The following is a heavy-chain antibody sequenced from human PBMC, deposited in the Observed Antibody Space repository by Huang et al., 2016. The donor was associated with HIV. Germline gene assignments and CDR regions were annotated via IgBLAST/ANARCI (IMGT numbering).Heavy chain of an antibody. CDR3: ARRGYAYDGIGLPPFDP. CDR2: IKDTGST. V-gene: IGHV4-34*02. Sequence: QVHLQLWGAGLLKPSETLSLTCAVYGGSFSNFYWGWIRQPPGKGLEWCGEIKDTGSTNSDPSMRVRVTMSVNTSKKQFSLQVKSVTVADTAIYYCARRGYAYDGIGLPPFDPWGRGTVVTISS. J-gene: IGHJ5*02. CDR1: GGSFSNFY. D-gene: IGHD3-16*01.